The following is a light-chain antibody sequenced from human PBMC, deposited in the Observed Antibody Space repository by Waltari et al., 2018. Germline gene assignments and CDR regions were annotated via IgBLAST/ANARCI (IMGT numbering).Light chain of an antibody. CDR2: GAS. Sequence: EIVLTQSPGTLSLSPGERATLPCRPSQYVSSSYLAVYQQKPGQAPRLLSYGASFRAAGIPERFSGSGSGTDFTLTISRLEPEDFAVFYCLQYGSPPFTFGPGTKVEIK. V-gene: IGKV3-20*01. J-gene: IGKJ3*01. CDR1: QYVSSSY. CDR3: LQYGSPPFT.